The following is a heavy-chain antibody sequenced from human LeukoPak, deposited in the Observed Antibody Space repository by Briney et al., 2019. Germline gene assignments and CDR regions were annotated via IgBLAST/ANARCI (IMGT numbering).Heavy chain of an antibody. CDR3: ARDGDEYSYGYGDAFDI. J-gene: IGHJ3*02. Sequence: GESLRLSCAASGFTFSSYSMNWVRQAPGKGLEWVSSISSSSSYIYYADSVKGRFTISRDNAKNSLYLQMNSLGVEDTAVYYCARDGDEYSYGYGDAFDIWGQGTMVTVSS. CDR2: ISSSSSYI. V-gene: IGHV3-21*01. CDR1: GFTFSSYS. D-gene: IGHD5-18*01.